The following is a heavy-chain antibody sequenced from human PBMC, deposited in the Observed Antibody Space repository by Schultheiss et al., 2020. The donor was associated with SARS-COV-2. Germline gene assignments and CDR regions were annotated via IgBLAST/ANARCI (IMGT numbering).Heavy chain of an antibody. Sequence: GGSLRLSCAASGFTVSSNYMSWVRQAPGKGLEWVSVIYSCGSTYYADSVKGRFTISRDNSKNTLYLQMNSLRAEDTAVYYCARDLGITIFGVVIGGMDVWGQGTTVTVSS. J-gene: IGHJ6*02. D-gene: IGHD3-3*01. CDR2: IYSCGST. CDR3: ARDLGITIFGVVIGGMDV. V-gene: IGHV3-66*03. CDR1: GFTVSSNY.